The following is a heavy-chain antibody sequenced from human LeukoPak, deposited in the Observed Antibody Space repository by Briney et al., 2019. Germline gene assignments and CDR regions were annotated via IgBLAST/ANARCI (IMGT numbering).Heavy chain of an antibody. Sequence: SVKVSCKASGGTFSSYAISWVRRAPGQGLEWMGGIIPIFGTANYAQKFQGRVTITADKSTSTAYMELSSLRSEDTAVYYCARERTKNYYGSGSYYPNWGQGTLVTVSS. D-gene: IGHD3-10*01. CDR2: IIPIFGTA. CDR1: GGTFSSYA. V-gene: IGHV1-69*06. J-gene: IGHJ4*02. CDR3: ARERTKNYYGSGSYYPN.